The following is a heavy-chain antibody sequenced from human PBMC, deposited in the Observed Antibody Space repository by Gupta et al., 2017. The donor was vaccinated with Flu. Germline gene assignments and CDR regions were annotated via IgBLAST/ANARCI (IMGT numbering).Heavy chain of an antibody. V-gene: IGHV3-48*02. D-gene: IGHD3-16*01. J-gene: IGHJ4*02. CDR2: IGSGGNT. CDR3: ARDLNWAFIF. CDR1: GFPFSDSH. Sequence: EVQLVESGGGLVQPGGSLRLSCVLSGFPFSDSHMNWIRQAPGKGLEWISYIGSGGNTDYADSVRGRFTISRDNARDSLFLQMNSLRDEDTALYYCARDLNWAFIFWGQGALVTVSS.